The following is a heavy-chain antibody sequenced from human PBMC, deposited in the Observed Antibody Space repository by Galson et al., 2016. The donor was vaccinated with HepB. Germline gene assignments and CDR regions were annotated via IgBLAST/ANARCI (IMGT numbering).Heavy chain of an antibody. CDR3: ARDHSLGPGVVYYFDK. Sequence: SLRLSCAASGITFSIYWMQWVRQAPGKGLVWVSRINGDGSTIRYADSVKGRFTIARDNTRSSLFLQMTSLTVEDTAVYFCARDHSLGPGVVYYFDKWGQGTLVTVSS. CDR2: INGDGSTI. CDR1: GITFSIYW. D-gene: IGHD3-10*01. J-gene: IGHJ4*02. V-gene: IGHV3-74*01.